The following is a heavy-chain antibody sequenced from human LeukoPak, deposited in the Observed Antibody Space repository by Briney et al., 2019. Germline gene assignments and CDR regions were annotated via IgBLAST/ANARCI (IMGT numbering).Heavy chain of an antibody. CDR2: MNPNSGNT. Sequence: GASVKVSCKASGYTFTSYDINWVRQATGQGLEWMGWMNPNSGNTGYAQKFQGRVTMTEDTSTDTAYMELSSLRSEDTAVYYCATDSQMITYYYDSSGYSDWGQGTLVTVSS. V-gene: IGHV1-8*01. CDR3: ATDSQMITYYYDSSGYSD. J-gene: IGHJ4*02. D-gene: IGHD3-22*01. CDR1: GYTFTSYD.